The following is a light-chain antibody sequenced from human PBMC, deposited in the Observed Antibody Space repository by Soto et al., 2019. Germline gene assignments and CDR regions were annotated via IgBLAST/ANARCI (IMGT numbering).Light chain of an antibody. CDR3: AAWDDSLNVVV. CDR2: YDD. V-gene: IGLV1-36*01. Sequence: QSVLTQPPSVSEAPRQRGTISCSGSSSNIGNNAVNWYQQLPGNAPKLLINYDDLLPSGVSDRCSGSKSGTSASLAISGLQSEDEADYYCAAWDDSLNVVVFGGGTKLTVL. J-gene: IGLJ2*01. CDR1: SSNIGNNA.